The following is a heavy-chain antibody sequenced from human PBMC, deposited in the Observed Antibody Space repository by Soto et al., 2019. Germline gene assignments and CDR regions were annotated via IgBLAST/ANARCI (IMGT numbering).Heavy chain of an antibody. CDR1: GYSFSSYW. Sequence: PGESLKISCKASGYSFSSYWIAWVRQMPGKGLEWMGIIYPADSDIRYSESSEGHVTISVDKSISTAYLQWSSLKASDTAIYYCAPSPSPTQSFGMDVWGKGTRVTASS. D-gene: IGHD2-2*01. V-gene: IGHV5-51*01. CDR3: APSPSPTQSFGMDV. CDR2: IYPADSDI. J-gene: IGHJ6*04.